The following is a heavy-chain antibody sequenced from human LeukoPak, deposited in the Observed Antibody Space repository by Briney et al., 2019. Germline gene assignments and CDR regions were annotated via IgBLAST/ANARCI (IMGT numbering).Heavy chain of an antibody. Sequence: GGSLRLSCAASGFTFSSYAMSWVRQAPGKGLEWVSAISGSGGSTYYADSVKGRFTISRDNSKNTLCLQMNSLRVEDTAVYYCAKGRGYCSGGSCYSDYWGQGTLVTVSS. V-gene: IGHV3-23*01. J-gene: IGHJ4*02. D-gene: IGHD2-15*01. CDR1: GFTFSSYA. CDR3: AKGRGYCSGGSCYSDY. CDR2: ISGSGGST.